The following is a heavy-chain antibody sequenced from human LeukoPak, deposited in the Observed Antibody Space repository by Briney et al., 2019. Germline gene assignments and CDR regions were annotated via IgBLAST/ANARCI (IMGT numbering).Heavy chain of an antibody. V-gene: IGHV4-59*12. CDR3: ARNYNRFYYYMDV. CDR2: NSGNT. D-gene: IGHD5-24*01. J-gene: IGHJ6*03. CDR1: GGSISSYY. Sequence: PSETLSLTCTVSGGSISSYYWSWVRQPPGKGLEWIGSNSGNTYYNPSLKSRVTISIDTSKNQFSLKVTSMTAADTAVYYCARNYNRFYYYMDVWGKGTTVTVSS.